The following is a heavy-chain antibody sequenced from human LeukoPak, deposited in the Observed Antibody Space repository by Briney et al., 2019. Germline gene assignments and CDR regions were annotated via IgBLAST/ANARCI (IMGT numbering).Heavy chain of an antibody. D-gene: IGHD3-10*01. V-gene: IGHV3-15*01. CDR1: GFTFTNAW. J-gene: IGHJ4*02. Sequence: GGSLRLSCAASGFTFTNAWMTWVRQAPGKGLEWVGRIKSKGDGETTDYAEPVKGRFSMSRDDSEATMYLQMYGLEAEDTAVYYCTTDRGLAMIRGVLVDWGLGALVTVSS. CDR2: IKSKGDGETT. CDR3: TTDRGLAMIRGVLVD.